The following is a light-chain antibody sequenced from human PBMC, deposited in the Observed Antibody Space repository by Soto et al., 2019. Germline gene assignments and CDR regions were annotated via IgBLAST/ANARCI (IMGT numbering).Light chain of an antibody. CDR1: QSISNW. J-gene: IGKJ4*01. Sequence: DIQMTQSPSTLSASVGDRVTITCRASQSISNWLAWYQQKPGKAPKLLIYKASTLETGLPSRFSGSRSGTEFTLTISSLQPDDFATYYCQQYNSISLLTFGGGTKVEIK. CDR3: QQYNSISLLT. V-gene: IGKV1-5*03. CDR2: KAS.